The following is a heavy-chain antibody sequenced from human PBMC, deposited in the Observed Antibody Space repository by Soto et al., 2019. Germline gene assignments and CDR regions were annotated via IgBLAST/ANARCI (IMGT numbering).Heavy chain of an antibody. CDR3: MITFGGVIVIEFDY. Sequence: GGSLRLSCAASGFTFSNAWMSWVRQAPGKGLEWVGRIKSKTDGGTTDYAAPVKGRLTISRDDSKNTLYLQMNSLKTEDTAVYYCMITFGGVIVIEFDYWGQGTLVTVSS. V-gene: IGHV3-15*01. CDR2: IKSKTDGGTT. CDR1: GFTFSNAW. J-gene: IGHJ4*02. D-gene: IGHD3-16*02.